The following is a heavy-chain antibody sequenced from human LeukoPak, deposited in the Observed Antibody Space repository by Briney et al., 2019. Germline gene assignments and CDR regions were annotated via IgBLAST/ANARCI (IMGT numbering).Heavy chain of an antibody. CDR2: IYYSGYT. CDR3: ARTLLGIDYGSGSYDFDY. J-gene: IGHJ4*02. Sequence: SETLSLTCTVSGGSISSYYWSWIRQPPGKGLEWIGCIYYSGYTNYKSSLKSRVTISVDTSKNQFSLKLSSVTAADTAVYYCARTLLGIDYGSGSYDFDYWGQGTLVTVSS. D-gene: IGHD3-10*01. CDR1: GGSISSYY. V-gene: IGHV4-59*08.